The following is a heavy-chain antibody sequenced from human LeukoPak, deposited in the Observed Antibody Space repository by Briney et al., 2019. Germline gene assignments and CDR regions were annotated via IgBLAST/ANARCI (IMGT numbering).Heavy chain of an antibody. CDR3: ARRSGYDLAY. CDR1: GYSFTSYW. CDR2: IDPSDSYT. J-gene: IGHJ4*02. V-gene: IGHV5-10-1*01. Sequence: GESLRISRKGSGYSFTSYWINWVRQMPGKGLEWMGRIDPSDSYTTYSPSFQGHVTISVDKSISTAYLHESSLSASDTAMYYCARRSGYDLAYWGQGALVTDPS. D-gene: IGHD5-12*01.